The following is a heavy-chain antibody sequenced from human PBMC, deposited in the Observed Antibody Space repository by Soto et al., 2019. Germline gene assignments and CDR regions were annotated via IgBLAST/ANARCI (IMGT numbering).Heavy chain of an antibody. J-gene: IGHJ4*02. CDR3: ASGFLYSDILTGYYPFDY. V-gene: IGHV1-69*06. D-gene: IGHD3-9*01. CDR1: GGTFSSYA. CDR2: IIPIFGTA. Sequence: QVQLVQSGAEVKKPGSSVKVSCKASGGTFSSYAISWVRQAPGQGLEWMGGIIPIFGTANYAQKFQGRVTITADKSTSTACIELSSLRSEDTAVYYCASGFLYSDILTGYYPFDYWGQGTLVTVSS.